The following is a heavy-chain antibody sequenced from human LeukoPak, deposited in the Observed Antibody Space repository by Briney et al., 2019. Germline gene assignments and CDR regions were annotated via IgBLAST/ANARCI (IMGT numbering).Heavy chain of an antibody. CDR1: GFTFSIYW. CDR2: IKSKTDGGTT. V-gene: IGHV3-15*01. D-gene: IGHD4-17*01. Sequence: GGSLRLSCAASGFTFSIYWMSWVRQAPGKGLEWVGRIKSKTDGGTTDYAAPVKGRFTISRDDSKNTLYLQMNSLKTEDTAVYYCTTEGGNYGDYFDYWGQGTLVTVSS. CDR3: TTEGGNYGDYFDY. J-gene: IGHJ4*02.